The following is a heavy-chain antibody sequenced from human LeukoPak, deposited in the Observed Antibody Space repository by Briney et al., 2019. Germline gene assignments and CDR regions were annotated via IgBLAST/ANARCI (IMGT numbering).Heavy chain of an antibody. CDR1: GFTFNIYS. CDR2: ISRSSSII. Sequence: GGSLRLSCAASGFTFNIYSMNWVRQAPGKGLEWVSYISRSSSIIYYADSVKGRFTISRDNAKNSLYLQMSSLRAEDTAVYYCARDASTRCYLCEVDYWGQGTLVTVSS. V-gene: IGHV3-21*05. D-gene: IGHD2-2*01. CDR3: ARDASTRCYLCEVDY. J-gene: IGHJ4*02.